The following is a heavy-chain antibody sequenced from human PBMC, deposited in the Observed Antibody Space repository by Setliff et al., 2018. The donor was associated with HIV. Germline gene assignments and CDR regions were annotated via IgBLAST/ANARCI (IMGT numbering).Heavy chain of an antibody. V-gene: IGHV4-39*07. CDR1: GGSIRATSYY. CDR3: AKFHDGGYGSGI. D-gene: IGHD3-10*01. Sequence: PSETLSLTCTVSGGSIRATSYYWGWIRQPPGKGLEWIGSIYYSGSTKYNPSLKSRVTISLDNSKNTLYLQMNSLRAEDTAVYYCAKFHDGGYGSGIWGQGTLVTVSS. CDR2: IYYSGST. J-gene: IGHJ4*02.